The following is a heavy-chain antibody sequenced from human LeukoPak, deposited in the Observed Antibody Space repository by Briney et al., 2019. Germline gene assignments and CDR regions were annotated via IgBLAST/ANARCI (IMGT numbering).Heavy chain of an antibody. CDR2: IYYSGST. V-gene: IGHV4-39*07. CDR3: ARDHTGEYSSSPGYWYFDL. CDR1: GGSISSSSYY. Sequence: SETLSLTCTVSGGSISSSSYYWGWIRQPSGKGLEWIGSIYYSGSTYYNPSLKSRVTISVDTSKNQFSLKLSSVTAADTAVYYCARDHTGEYSSSPGYWYFDLWGRGTLVTVSS. J-gene: IGHJ2*01. D-gene: IGHD6-6*01.